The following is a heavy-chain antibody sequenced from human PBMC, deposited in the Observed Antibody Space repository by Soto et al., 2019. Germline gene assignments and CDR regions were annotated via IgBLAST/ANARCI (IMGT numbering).Heavy chain of an antibody. V-gene: IGHV4-30-4*01. D-gene: IGHD4-17*01. J-gene: IGHJ6*02. Sequence: SETLSLTCTVSGGSISSGDYYWSWIRQPPGKGLEWIGYIYYSGSTYYNPSLKSRVTISVDTSKNQFSLKLSSVTAADTAVYYCASQTTPREYYYGMDVWGQGTTVTVSS. CDR2: IYYSGST. CDR1: GGSISSGDYY. CDR3: ASQTTPREYYYGMDV.